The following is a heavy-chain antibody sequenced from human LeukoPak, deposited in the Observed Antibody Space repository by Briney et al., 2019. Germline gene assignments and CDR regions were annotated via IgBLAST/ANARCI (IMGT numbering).Heavy chain of an antibody. D-gene: IGHD6-19*01. CDR2: IWYDGSNK. J-gene: IGHJ3*02. CDR3: ARGRGSGWYDAFDI. V-gene: IGHV3-33*01. CDR1: GFTFSSHG. Sequence: GRSLRLSCAASGFTFSSHGMXWXRXAPGXXXXXVXXIWYDGSNKFYAXXVRGRFTISRDNSKNTLYVQMNSLRAEDTAVYYCARGRGSGWYDAFDIWGQGTMVTVSS.